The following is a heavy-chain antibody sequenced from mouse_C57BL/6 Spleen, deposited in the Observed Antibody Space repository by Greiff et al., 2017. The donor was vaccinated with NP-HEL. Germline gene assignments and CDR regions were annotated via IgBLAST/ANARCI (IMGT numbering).Heavy chain of an antibody. CDR2: ISSGGSYP. V-gene: IGHV5-6*01. J-gene: IGHJ4*01. CDR1: GFTFSSYG. Sequence: EVMLVESGGDLVKPGGSLKLSCAASGFTFSSYGMSWVRQTPDKRLEWVATISSGGSYPYYPDSVKGRITISRDNAKNTLYLQESSVKSEDTDMYYCARYSGAMDDWGQGTSVTVSS. CDR3: ARYSGAMDD. D-gene: IGHD6-1*01.